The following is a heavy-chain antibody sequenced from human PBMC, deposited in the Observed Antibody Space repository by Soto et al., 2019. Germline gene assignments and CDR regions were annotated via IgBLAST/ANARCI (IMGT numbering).Heavy chain of an antibody. CDR2: LFGNGGGI. D-gene: IGHD2-8*01. CDR3: AKDRQPDGLWPFDH. J-gene: IGHJ4*02. V-gene: IGHV3-23*01. Sequence: EVHLLESGGGSVQPGGSLRLSCAASGFTFRTYAMSWVRQAPGKGLEWVSGLFGNGGGISYADSVKGRFTISRDNSNNMLYLQMRSLRVEDTAVYYCAKDRQPDGLWPFDHWGQGTLVTVSS. CDR1: GFTFRTYA.